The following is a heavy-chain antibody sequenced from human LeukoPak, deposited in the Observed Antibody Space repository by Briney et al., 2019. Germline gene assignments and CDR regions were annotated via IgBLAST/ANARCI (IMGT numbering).Heavy chain of an antibody. CDR3: AKDQGVVGSYDA. CDR1: GFTLSRFG. D-gene: IGHD3-10*01. Sequence: PGGSLRLSCEASGFTLSRFGMNWVRQAPGKGLERVAFIQYDESLKCYLGSVKGRFATSRDNSKNTVYLQMNSLRVEDTAVYYCAKDQGVVGSYDAWGQGTLVTVSS. CDR2: IQYDESLK. V-gene: IGHV3-30*02. J-gene: IGHJ5*02.